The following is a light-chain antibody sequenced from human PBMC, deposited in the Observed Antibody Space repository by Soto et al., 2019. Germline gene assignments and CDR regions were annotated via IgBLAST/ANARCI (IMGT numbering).Light chain of an antibody. CDR1: QSVLYSSNNKNY. CDR2: WAS. CDR3: QQYYSTTPT. Sequence: DIGMTQSPDSLAVSLCESATINCKSSQSVLYSSNNKNYLAWYQQKPGQPPKMVIYWASTRESGVPDRFSGSGSGTDFTLTISSLQAEDVAVYYCQQYYSTTPTFGQGTKLEIK. V-gene: IGKV4-1*01. J-gene: IGKJ2*01.